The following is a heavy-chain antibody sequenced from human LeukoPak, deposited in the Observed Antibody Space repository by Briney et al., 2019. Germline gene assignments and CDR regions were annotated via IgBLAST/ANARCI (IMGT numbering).Heavy chain of an antibody. CDR3: ARGDFWSGYYHGHFDY. Sequence: ASVKVSCKASGYTFTSYYMHWVQQAPGQGLEWMGIINPSGGSTSYAQKFQGRVTMTRDTSTSTVYMELSSLRSEDTAVYYCARGDFWSGYYHGHFDYWGQGTLVTVSS. CDR1: GYTFTSYY. J-gene: IGHJ4*02. V-gene: IGHV1-46*01. D-gene: IGHD3-3*01. CDR2: INPSGGST.